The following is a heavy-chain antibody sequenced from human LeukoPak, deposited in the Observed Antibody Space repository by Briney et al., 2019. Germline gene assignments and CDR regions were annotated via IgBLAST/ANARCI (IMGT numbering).Heavy chain of an antibody. CDR2: IKEDGSDR. J-gene: IGHJ4*02. V-gene: IGHV3-7*04. Sequence: GGSLRLSCAASGFSFRSFWMSWVRQAPGKGLEWVASIKEDGSDRYYVESVKGRFTISRENARNSLYLQMNSLRAEDTAVYYCARVLWFGGIYYFDYWSQGTLVTVSS. CDR3: ARVLWFGGIYYFDY. D-gene: IGHD3-10*01. CDR1: GFSFRSFW.